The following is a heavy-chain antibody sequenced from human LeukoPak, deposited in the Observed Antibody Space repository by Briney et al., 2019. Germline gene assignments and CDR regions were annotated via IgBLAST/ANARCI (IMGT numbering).Heavy chain of an antibody. V-gene: IGHV3-48*01. D-gene: IGHD2-2*02. CDR1: GFTFSTYS. CDR2: ISSSSTSI. CDR3: AKLGYCSSISCYILDY. Sequence: LTGGSLRLSCAASGFTFSTYSMNWVRQAPGKGLEWISYISSSSTSIYYADSVKGRFTISRDNAKNSLYLQMNSLRAEDTAVYYCAKLGYCSSISCYILDYWGQGTLVTVSS. J-gene: IGHJ4*02.